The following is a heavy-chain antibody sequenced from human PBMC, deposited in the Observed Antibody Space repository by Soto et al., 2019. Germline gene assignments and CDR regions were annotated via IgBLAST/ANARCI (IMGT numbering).Heavy chain of an antibody. CDR2: IYYSGST. J-gene: IGHJ3*02. Sequence: SETLSLTCTVSGGSISSGGYYWSWIRQHPGKGLEWIGYIYYSGSTYYNPSLKSRVTISVDTPKNQFSLKLSSVTAADTAVYYCAVNLGYCSGGSCAGSAFDIWGQGTMVTVSS. CDR1: GGSISSGGYY. D-gene: IGHD2-15*01. CDR3: AVNLGYCSGGSCAGSAFDI. V-gene: IGHV4-31*03.